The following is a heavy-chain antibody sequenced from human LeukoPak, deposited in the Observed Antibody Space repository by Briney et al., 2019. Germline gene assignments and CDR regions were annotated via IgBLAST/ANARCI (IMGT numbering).Heavy chain of an antibody. D-gene: IGHD3-10*01. CDR2: ISSSSSYI. CDR3: ARMVYGSGSYYNFWFDP. Sequence: KTGGSLRLSCAAPGFTFSSYSMNWVRQAPGKGLEWVSSISSSSSYIYYADSVKGRFTISRDNAKNSLYLQMNSLRAEDTAVYYCARMVYGSGSYYNFWFDPWGQGTLVTVSS. V-gene: IGHV3-21*01. J-gene: IGHJ5*02. CDR1: GFTFSSYS.